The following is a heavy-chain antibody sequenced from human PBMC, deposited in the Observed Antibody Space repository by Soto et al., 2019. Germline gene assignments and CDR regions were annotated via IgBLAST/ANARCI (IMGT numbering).Heavy chain of an antibody. V-gene: IGHV1-69*13. J-gene: IGHJ6*02. CDR1: EGTFSSYA. CDR2: IIPIFGTA. Sequence: ASVKVSCKASEGTFSSYAISWVRQAPGQGLEWMGGIIPIFGTANYAQKFQGRVTITADESTSTAYMELSSLRSEDTAVYYCARDREDIVVVPAERDYYYGMDVWGQGTTVTVSS. CDR3: ARDREDIVVVPAERDYYYGMDV. D-gene: IGHD2-2*01.